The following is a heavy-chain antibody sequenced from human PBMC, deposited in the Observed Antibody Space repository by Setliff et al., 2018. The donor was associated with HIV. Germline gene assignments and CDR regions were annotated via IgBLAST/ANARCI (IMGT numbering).Heavy chain of an antibody. J-gene: IGHJ4*02. CDR1: GFTFSSYS. D-gene: IGHD5-18*01. Sequence: PGGSLRLSCAASGFTFSSYSMNWVRQAPGKGLEWVSSISSGSSYIYYAESVKGRFTISRDNAKNSLYLQMNSLRAEDTAVYYCASIELAAMVPVDYWGQGTLVTVSS. CDR3: ASIELAAMVPVDY. V-gene: IGHV3-21*01. CDR2: ISSGSSYI.